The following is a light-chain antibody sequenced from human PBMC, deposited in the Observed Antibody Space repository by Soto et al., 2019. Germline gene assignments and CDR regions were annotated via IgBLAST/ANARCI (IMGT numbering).Light chain of an antibody. V-gene: IGKV3-20*01. Sequence: EIVLTQSPGTLSLSPGERATLSCRASQSVSNNYLAWYQQKPGQAPRLLIYGASNRATGIPDRFSGSGSGTDFAITICRLEPEDFAVYYCQQYGSSGTFGQGTKVEIK. CDR3: QQYGSSGT. CDR2: GAS. J-gene: IGKJ1*01. CDR1: QSVSNNY.